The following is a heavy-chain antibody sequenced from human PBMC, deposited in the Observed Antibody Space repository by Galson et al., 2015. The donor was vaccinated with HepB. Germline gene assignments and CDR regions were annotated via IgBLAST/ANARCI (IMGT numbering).Heavy chain of an antibody. J-gene: IGHJ4*02. V-gene: IGHV4-39*01. CDR2: VSYSGST. CDR3: ARPKALGPTSPGTFFDY. CDR1: GGSISSSSYY. D-gene: IGHD1-26*01. Sequence: ETLSLTCSVSGGSISSSSYYWGWIRQPPGKGLEWIGSVSYSGSTYFNPSLKSRVALSVDTSKNQFSLRRTSLTAADTAVYYCARPKALGPTSPGTFFDYWGQGTLVTVSS.